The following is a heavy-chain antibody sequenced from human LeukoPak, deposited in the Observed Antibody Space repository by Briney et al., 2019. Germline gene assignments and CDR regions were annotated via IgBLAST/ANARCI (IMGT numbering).Heavy chain of an antibody. CDR1: GDSVSSGYY. CDR2: IYHSGRT. V-gene: IGHV4-38-2*02. CDR3: ARDSSGWYGEDY. Sequence: SETLSLTRTVSGDSVSSGYYWAWIRQPPGKGLEWIGSIYHSGRTHYNPFLKSRVTMSVDTPKNEFSLKLTSVTAADTAVYYCARDSSGWYGEDYWGQGTLVTVSS. J-gene: IGHJ4*02. D-gene: IGHD6-19*01.